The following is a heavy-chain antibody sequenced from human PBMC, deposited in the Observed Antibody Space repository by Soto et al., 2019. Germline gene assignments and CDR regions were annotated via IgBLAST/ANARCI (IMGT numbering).Heavy chain of an antibody. CDR3: ARVGNGNTVFGKDC. CDR1: GFTFSRYG. J-gene: IGHJ4*02. V-gene: IGHV3-33*01. D-gene: IGHD3-3*01. Sequence: QVQLVESGGGVVQPGRSLRLSCAASGFTFSRYGMHWVRQAPGKGLEWVAFIWHGGGNKFYAESVKGRFTISRDNSKNTTDLLMTSLTREDTAMYYCARVGNGNTVFGKDCWGPGTLVTVSS. CDR2: IWHGGGNK.